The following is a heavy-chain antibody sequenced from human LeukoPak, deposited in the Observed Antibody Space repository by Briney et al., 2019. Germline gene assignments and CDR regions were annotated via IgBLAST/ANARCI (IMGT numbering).Heavy chain of an antibody. Sequence: GGSLRLSCAASGFTFSSYAMSWVRQAPGKGLEWVSAISGSGGSTYYADSVKGRFTISRDNSKNTLYLQMNSLRAEDTAVYYCAKDQGASYYYYYCMDVWGKGTTVTVSS. CDR3: AKDQGASYYYYYCMDV. CDR2: ISGSGGST. V-gene: IGHV3-23*01. D-gene: IGHD5-12*01. J-gene: IGHJ6*03. CDR1: GFTFSSYA.